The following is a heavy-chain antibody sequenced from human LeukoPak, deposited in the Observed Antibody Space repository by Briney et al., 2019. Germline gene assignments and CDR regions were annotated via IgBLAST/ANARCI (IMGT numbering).Heavy chain of an antibody. V-gene: IGHV1-24*01. CDR3: ATDGASSTKNFDY. Sequence: GASVKVSCKVSGYTLTELSMHWLRQAPGKGLEWMGGFDPEDGETIYAQKFQGRVTMTEDTSTDTAYMELSSLRSEDTAVYYCATDGASSTKNFDYWGQGTLVTVSS. CDR2: FDPEDGET. CDR1: GYTLTELS. D-gene: IGHD2-2*01. J-gene: IGHJ4*02.